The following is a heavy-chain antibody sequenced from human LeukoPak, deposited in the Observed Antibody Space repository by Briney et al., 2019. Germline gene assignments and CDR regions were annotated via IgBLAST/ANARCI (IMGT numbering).Heavy chain of an antibody. D-gene: IGHD2-2*01. CDR1: GFTFSDYY. CDR3: AKSLYQYRGINFDY. Sequence: AGGSLRLSCAASGFTFSDYYMSWIRQAPGKGLEWVSAISGGGRSSYYADSVKGRFTISRDNSKNMLYLQMNGLRAEDTAIYYCAKSLYQYRGINFDYWGQGTLVTVSS. J-gene: IGHJ4*02. CDR2: ISGGGRSS. V-gene: IGHV3-23*01.